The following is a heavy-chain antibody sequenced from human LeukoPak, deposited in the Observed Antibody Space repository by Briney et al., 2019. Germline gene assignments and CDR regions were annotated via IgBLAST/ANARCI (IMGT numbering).Heavy chain of an antibody. Sequence: GGSLRLSCAASGFTFSSYAMSWVRQAPGKGLEWVSAISGSGGSTYYADPVKGRFTISRDNSKNTLFLRMSGLRAEDTAIYYCAKDRLQSWSGYYFGLFDYWGQGALVTVSS. CDR1: GFTFSSYA. CDR2: ISGSGGST. CDR3: AKDRLQSWSGYYFGLFDY. J-gene: IGHJ4*02. V-gene: IGHV3-23*01. D-gene: IGHD3-3*01.